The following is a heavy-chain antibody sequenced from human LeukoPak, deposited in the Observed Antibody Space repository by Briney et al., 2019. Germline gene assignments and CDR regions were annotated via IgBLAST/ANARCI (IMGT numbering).Heavy chain of an antibody. CDR3: ARIYDSSGYYFPGAFDI. J-gene: IGHJ3*02. CDR2: INTNTGNP. Sequence: ASVKVSCKASGYTFTSYAMNWVRQAPGQGLEWMGWINTNTGNPTYAQGFTGRFVFSLDTSVSTAYLQISSLKAEDTAVYYCARIYDSSGYYFPGAFDIWGQGTMVTVSS. CDR1: GYTFTSYA. V-gene: IGHV7-4-1*02. D-gene: IGHD3-22*01.